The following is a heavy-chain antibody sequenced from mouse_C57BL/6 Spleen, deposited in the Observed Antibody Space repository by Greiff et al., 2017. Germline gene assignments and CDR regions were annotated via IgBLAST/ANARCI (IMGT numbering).Heavy chain of an antibody. J-gene: IGHJ3*01. CDR2: IYPGDGDT. CDR1: GYAFSSYW. D-gene: IGHD3-3*01. CDR3: ARGRAGGFAY. Sequence: LQQSGASVKISCKASGYAFSSYWMNWVKQRPGKGLEWIGQIYPGDGDTNYNGKFKGKATLTADKSSSTAYMQLSSLTSEDSAVYFCARGRAGGFAYWGQGTLVTVSA. V-gene: IGHV1-80*01.